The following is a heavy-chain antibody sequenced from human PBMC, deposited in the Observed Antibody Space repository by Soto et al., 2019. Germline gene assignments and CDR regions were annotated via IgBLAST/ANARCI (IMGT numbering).Heavy chain of an antibody. Sequence: LGESLKISCKGSGYSFTSYWISWVRQMPGKGLEWMGRIDPSDSYTNYSPSFQGHVTISADKSISTAYLQWSSLKASDTAMYYCARDPYSGYDLNWFDPWGQGTLVTVSS. CDR2: IDPSDSYT. CDR1: GYSFTSYW. J-gene: IGHJ5*02. V-gene: IGHV5-10-1*01. D-gene: IGHD5-12*01. CDR3: ARDPYSGYDLNWFDP.